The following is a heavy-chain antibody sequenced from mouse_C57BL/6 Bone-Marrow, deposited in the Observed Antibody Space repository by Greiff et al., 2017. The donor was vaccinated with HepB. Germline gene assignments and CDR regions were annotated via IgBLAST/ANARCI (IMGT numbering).Heavy chain of an antibody. V-gene: IGHV3-6*01. CDR3: ARTLSL. CDR1: GYSITSGYY. Sequence: EVQVVESGPGLVKPSQSLSLTCSVTGYSITSGYYWNWIRQFPGNKLEWMGYISYDGSNNYNPSLKNRISITRDTSKNQFFLKLNSVTTEDTATYYCARTLSLWGQGTTLTVSS. J-gene: IGHJ2*01. CDR2: ISYDGSN.